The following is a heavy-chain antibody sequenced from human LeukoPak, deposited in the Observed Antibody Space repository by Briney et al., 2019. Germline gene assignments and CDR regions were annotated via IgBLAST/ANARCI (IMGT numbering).Heavy chain of an antibody. CDR1: GYTFTSYY. D-gene: IGHD3-10*01. V-gene: IGHV1-46*01. Sequence: ASVKVSCKASGYTFTSYYMHWVRQAPGQGLEWMGIINPSGGSTSYAQKFQGRVTMTRDTSTSTVYMELSSLRSEDTAVYYCARGGPGGYYGSGSYPEYNWFDPWGQGTLVIVSS. CDR2: INPSGGST. J-gene: IGHJ5*02. CDR3: ARGGPGGYYGSGSYPEYNWFDP.